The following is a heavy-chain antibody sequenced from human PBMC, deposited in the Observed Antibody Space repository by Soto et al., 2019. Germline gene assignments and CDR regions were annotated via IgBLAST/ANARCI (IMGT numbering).Heavy chain of an antibody. CDR3: VRGYSDYTDYFDY. J-gene: IGHJ4*02. Sequence: EVQLVESGGGLVQPGGSLRLSCTTSGFSFSSFWMIWVRQAPGKGLEWVAIIKQDGSEKHYVDSVKGRFTVSRYNAEKSLYLQMDSLRPDDTAVYYCVRGYSDYTDYFDYWGQGALVTVSS. CDR1: GFSFSSFW. D-gene: IGHD4-17*01. V-gene: IGHV3-7*03. CDR2: IKQDGSEK.